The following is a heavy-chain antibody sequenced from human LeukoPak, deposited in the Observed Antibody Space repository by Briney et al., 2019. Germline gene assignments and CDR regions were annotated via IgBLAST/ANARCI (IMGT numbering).Heavy chain of an antibody. Sequence: SETLSLTCTVSGDSISSGDYYWSWIRQPPGTGLEWIGYIYYSGSTYYNLSFKGRVTISVDTSKNQFSLKLSSVTAADTAVYYCARGPFSRSSGGVWYFDLWGRGTLVTVSS. CDR2: IYYSGST. CDR1: GDSISSGDYY. V-gene: IGHV4-31*03. D-gene: IGHD6-6*01. CDR3: ARGPFSRSSGGVWYFDL. J-gene: IGHJ2*01.